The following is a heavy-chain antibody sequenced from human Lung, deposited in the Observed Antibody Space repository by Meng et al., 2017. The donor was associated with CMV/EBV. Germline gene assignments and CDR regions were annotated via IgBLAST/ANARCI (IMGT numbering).Heavy chain of an antibody. J-gene: IGHJ4*02. CDR3: ARPAHDDSTSFDY. V-gene: IGHV3-74*01. CDR1: GFTFSSYW. Sequence: SXAASGFTFSSYWMHWGRQAPGKGLVWVSRINSDGSSTSYADSVKGRFTISRDNAKNTLYLQMNSLRDEDTAVYYCARPAHDDSTSFDYWGQGTLVTVSS. CDR2: INSDGSST. D-gene: IGHD4-11*01.